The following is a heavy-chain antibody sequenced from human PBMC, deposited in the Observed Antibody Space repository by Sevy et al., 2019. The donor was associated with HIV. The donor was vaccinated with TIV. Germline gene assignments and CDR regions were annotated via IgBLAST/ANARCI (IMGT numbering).Heavy chain of an antibody. V-gene: IGHV3-21*01. J-gene: IGHJ6*02. CDR2: ISGISNYI. CDR1: GFTFSSYY. CDR3: AKRLVSWDGMDV. D-gene: IGHD3-10*01. Sequence: GGSLRLSCAASGFTFSSYYMNWVRQAPGKGLEWVSSISGISNYIYYAYSVKGRFTISRDNAKNSLYLQMNGLRAEDTAVYYCAKRLVSWDGMDVWGQGTTVTVSS.